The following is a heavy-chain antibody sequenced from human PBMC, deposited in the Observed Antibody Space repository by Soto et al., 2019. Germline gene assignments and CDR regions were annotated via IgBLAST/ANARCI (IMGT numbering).Heavy chain of an antibody. Sequence: GASVKVSCKASGGTFSSYAISWVRQAPGQGLEWMGGVIPIFGTANYAQKFQGRVTITADKSTSTAYMELSSLRSEDTAVYYCARDRYDSSGPRSFDIWGQGTMVTVS. D-gene: IGHD3-22*01. J-gene: IGHJ3*02. CDR1: GGTFSSYA. CDR2: VIPIFGTA. CDR3: ARDRYDSSGPRSFDI. V-gene: IGHV1-69*06.